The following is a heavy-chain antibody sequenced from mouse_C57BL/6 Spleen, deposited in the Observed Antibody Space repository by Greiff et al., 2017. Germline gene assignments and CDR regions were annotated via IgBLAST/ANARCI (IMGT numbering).Heavy chain of an antibody. CDR3: ARRENLNYSKG. Sequence: VQLQQSGAELVRPGTSVKVSCKASGYAFTNYLIEWVKQRPGQGLEWIGVINPGSGGTNYNEKFKGKATLTADKSSSTAYMQLSSLTSEDSAFYCCARRENLNYSKGWGQGTTVTVAS. CDR1: GYAFTNYL. CDR2: INPGSGGT. D-gene: IGHD2-12*01. V-gene: IGHV1-54*01. J-gene: IGHJ2*01.